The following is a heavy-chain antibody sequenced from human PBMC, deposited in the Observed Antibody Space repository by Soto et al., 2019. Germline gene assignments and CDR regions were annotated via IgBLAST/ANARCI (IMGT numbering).Heavy chain of an antibody. CDR1: GFTFSSYA. CDR2: ISGSGGST. CDR3: AKDGREGWQPEGSY. J-gene: IGHJ4*02. Sequence: GGSLRLSCAASGFTFSSYAMSWVRQAPGKGLEWVSAISGSGGSTYYADSVKGRFTISRDNSKNTLYLQMNSLRAEDTAVYYCAKDGREGWQPEGSYWGQGTLVTVSS. V-gene: IGHV3-23*01. D-gene: IGHD2-15*01.